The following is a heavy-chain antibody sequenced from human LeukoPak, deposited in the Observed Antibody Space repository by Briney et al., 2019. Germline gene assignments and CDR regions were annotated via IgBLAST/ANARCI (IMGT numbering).Heavy chain of an antibody. CDR2: IYTNGWT. D-gene: IGHD6-19*01. J-gene: IGHJ5*02. CDR1: GGSINSDLYY. CDR3: ARGSGWNSFDP. Sequence: PSQTLSLTCTLSGGSINSDLYYWAWLRQPAGKRLEWIGRIYTNGWTDYNPSLKSRVTISVDTSQNQFSLKLSVVTAADTAFYYCARGSGWNSFDPWGQGTLVTVSS. V-gene: IGHV4-61*02.